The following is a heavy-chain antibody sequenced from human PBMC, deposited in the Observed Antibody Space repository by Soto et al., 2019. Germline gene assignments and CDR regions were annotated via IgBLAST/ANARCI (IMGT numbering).Heavy chain of an antibody. J-gene: IGHJ2*01. D-gene: IGHD6-6*01. CDR3: AREYSSSAQNLYFDV. CDR1: GGTFSSYA. V-gene: IGHV1-69*01. CDR2: IIPITGTV. Sequence: QVQLVQSGAEVKKPGSSVKVSCKVSGGTFSSYAIGWVRQAPGQGLEWMGGIIPITGTVNYAQKFQGRVTITADESTTTVYSELSSLRSEDTAVYYWAREYSSSAQNLYFDVWCRGTLVTGSS.